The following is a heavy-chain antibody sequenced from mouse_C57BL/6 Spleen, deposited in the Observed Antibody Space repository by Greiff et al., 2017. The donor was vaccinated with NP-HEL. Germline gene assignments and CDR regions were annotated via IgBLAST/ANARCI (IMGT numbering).Heavy chain of an antibody. CDR3: ERITTVVANYAMDY. CDR2: INPSSGYT. CDR1: GYTFTSYW. D-gene: IGHD1-1*01. J-gene: IGHJ4*01. Sequence: VQLQQSGAELAKPGASVKLSCKASGYTFTSYWMHWVKQRPGQGLEWIGYINPSSGYTKYNQKFKDKAPLTADKSSSTAYMQLSSRTYEDSAVDYCERITTVVANYAMDYWGQGTSVTVSS. V-gene: IGHV1-7*01.